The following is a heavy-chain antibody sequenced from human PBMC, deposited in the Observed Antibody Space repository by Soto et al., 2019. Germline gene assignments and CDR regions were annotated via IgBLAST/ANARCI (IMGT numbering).Heavy chain of an antibody. Sequence: ASVKVSCKASGGTFSSYAISWVRQAPGQGLEWMGGIIPIFGTANYAQKFQGRVTITADESTSTAYMELSSLRSEDTAVYYCASSPQWPTLDDALDFSGQGTLVIVSS. J-gene: IGHJ3*01. V-gene: IGHV1-69*13. CDR2: IIPIFGTA. CDR1: GGTFSSYA. CDR3: ASSPQWPTLDDALDF. D-gene: IGHD6-19*01.